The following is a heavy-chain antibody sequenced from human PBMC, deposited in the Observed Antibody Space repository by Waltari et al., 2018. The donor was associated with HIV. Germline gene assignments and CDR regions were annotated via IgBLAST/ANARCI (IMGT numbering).Heavy chain of an antibody. CDR2: IPYDGTDE. CDR1: ALRFCPSG. V-gene: IGHV3-30*02. J-gene: IGHJ1*01. D-gene: IGHD3-10*01. Sequence: VRLVDYGGGVVQPGGSLSLFCAAFALRFCPSGLHWVRQAAGRGLEWLAFIPYDGTDEYYLESVKARFTISRDNSKNTLFLQMSGLRTDDTAYYFCAKDLKARGIDPSLLDTWGQGTLVTVSS. CDR3: AKDLKARGIDPSLLDT.